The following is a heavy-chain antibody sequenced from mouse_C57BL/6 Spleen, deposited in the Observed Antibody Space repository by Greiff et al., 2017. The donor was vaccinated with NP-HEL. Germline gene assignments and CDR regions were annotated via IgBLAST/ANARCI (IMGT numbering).Heavy chain of an antibody. CDR2: IDSANGNT. D-gene: IGHD2-4*01. J-gene: IGHJ2*01. Sequence: EVQLQQSVAELVRPGASVKLSCTASGFNIKNTYMHWVKQRPEQGLEWIGRIDSANGNTKYAPKFQGKAIITADTSSNTAYLQLSSLTSEDTAIYYCAPSYEYDEGAFDYWGQGTTLTVSS. V-gene: IGHV14-3*01. CDR1: GFNIKNTY. CDR3: APSYEYDEGAFDY.